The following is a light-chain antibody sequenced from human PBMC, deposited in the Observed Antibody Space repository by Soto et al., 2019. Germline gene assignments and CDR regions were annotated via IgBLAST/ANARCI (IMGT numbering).Light chain of an antibody. CDR3: CSYTSSSTYV. Sequence: QSVLTQPASVSGSPGQSITISCTGTSSDVGGYGYVSWYQQHPGKAPKVMIHEVSNRPSGVSNRFSASKSGNTASLTISELQAEDEADYYCCSYTSSSTYVFGTGTKVTVL. CDR1: SSDVGGYGY. CDR2: EVS. V-gene: IGLV2-14*01. J-gene: IGLJ1*01.